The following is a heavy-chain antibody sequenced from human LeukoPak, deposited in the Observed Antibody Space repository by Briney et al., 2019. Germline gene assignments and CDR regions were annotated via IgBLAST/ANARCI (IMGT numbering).Heavy chain of an antibody. CDR3: ARTGPYQLLYKRGYNWFDP. V-gene: IGHV4-34*01. J-gene: IGHJ5*02. CDR2: INHSGST. D-gene: IGHD2-2*02. Sequence: PSETLSLTCAVYGGSFSGCYWSWIRQPPGKGLEWIGEINHSGSTNYNPSLKSRVTISVDTSKNQFSLKLSSVTAADTAVYYCARTGPYQLLYKRGYNWFDPWGQGTLVTVSS. CDR1: GGSFSGCY.